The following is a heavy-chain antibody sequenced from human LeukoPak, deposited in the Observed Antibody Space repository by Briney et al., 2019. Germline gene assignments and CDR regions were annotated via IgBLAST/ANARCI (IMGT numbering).Heavy chain of an antibody. CDR3: ATHTEPGYSSGWSAFDI. D-gene: IGHD6-19*01. V-gene: IGHV1-24*01. Sequence: ASVKVSCKVSGYTLTELSMHWVRQAPGKGLEWMGGFDPEDGETIYAQKFQGRVTMTEDTSTDTAYMELSSLRSEDTAVYYCATHTEPGYSSGWSAFDIWGQGTMVTVSS. CDR2: FDPEDGET. J-gene: IGHJ3*02. CDR1: GYTLTELS.